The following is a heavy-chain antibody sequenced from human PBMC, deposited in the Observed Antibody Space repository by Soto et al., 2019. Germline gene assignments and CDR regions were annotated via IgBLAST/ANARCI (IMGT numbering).Heavy chain of an antibody. J-gene: IGHJ4*02. V-gene: IGHV3-33*01. CDR2: IWYDGSNK. Sequence: PGGSLRLSCAASGFTFSSYGMHWVRQAPGKGLEWVAVIWYDGSNKYYADSVKGRFTISRDNSKNTLYLQMNSLRAEDTAVYYCARAGVEMATRTDYWGQGTLVTVSS. CDR1: GFTFSSYG. CDR3: ARAGVEMATRTDY. D-gene: IGHD5-12*01.